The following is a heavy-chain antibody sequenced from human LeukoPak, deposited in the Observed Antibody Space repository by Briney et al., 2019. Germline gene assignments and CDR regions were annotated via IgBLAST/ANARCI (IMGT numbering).Heavy chain of an antibody. V-gene: IGHV3-74*01. Sequence: PGGSLRPSCAASGFTFSSYWMHWVRQAPGEGLVWVSRIKTDGSSTIYADSVQGRFTISRDNGMNTLYLPLNSLRAEDTSVYYCARDPFGESTYWGRAILVTVSS. D-gene: IGHD3-10*01. CDR3: ARDPFGESTY. CDR2: IKTDGSST. CDR1: GFTFSSYW. J-gene: IGHJ4*02.